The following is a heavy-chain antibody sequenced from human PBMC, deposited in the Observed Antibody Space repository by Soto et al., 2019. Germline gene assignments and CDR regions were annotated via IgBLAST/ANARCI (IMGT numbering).Heavy chain of an antibody. J-gene: IGHJ6*02. CDR1: GGSISSDY. D-gene: IGHD6-13*01. V-gene: IGHV4-59*01. Sequence: PSETLCLTCTVSGGSISSDYGSWVRQPRGKGLEWMWYIYYSGSTNYLPSLKSRVTMSVDTSKIQFSLKLSSLTAADTAVYYCARVVRYSSSWYKVDYYYGMDVWGQGTTVTVSS. CDR2: IYYSGST. CDR3: ARVVRYSSSWYKVDYYYGMDV.